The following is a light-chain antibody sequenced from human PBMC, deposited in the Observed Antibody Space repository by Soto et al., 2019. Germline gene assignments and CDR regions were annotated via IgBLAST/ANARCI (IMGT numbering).Light chain of an antibody. V-gene: IGKV1-5*03. CDR2: EAS. J-gene: IGKJ1*01. CDR3: QQANNYPWT. CDR1: QSISSW. Sequence: DIQMTQSPSTLSASVGDRVTITCRASQSISSWLAWYQQKPGKAPKLLIYEASNLESGVPSRFSGSGSGTEITLTISSLPPDDFGAYYGQQANNYPWTCGQGPKMDIK.